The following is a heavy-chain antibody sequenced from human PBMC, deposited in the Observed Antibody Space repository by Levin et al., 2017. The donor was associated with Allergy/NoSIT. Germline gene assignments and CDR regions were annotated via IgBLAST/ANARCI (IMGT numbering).Heavy chain of an antibody. D-gene: IGHD3-10*01. CDR2: ISGSGGST. CDR1: GFTFSSYA. CDR3: AKDRSRPGFGGGSFDY. Sequence: GGSLRLSCAASGFTFSSYAMSWVRQAPGKGLEWVSAISGSGGSTYYADSVKGRFTISRDNSKNTLYLQMNSLRAEDTAVYYCAKDRSRPGFGGGSFDYWGQGTLVTVSS. J-gene: IGHJ4*02. V-gene: IGHV3-23*01.